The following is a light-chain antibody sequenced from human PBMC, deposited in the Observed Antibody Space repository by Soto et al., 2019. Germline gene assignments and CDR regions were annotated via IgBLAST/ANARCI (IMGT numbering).Light chain of an antibody. CDR2: RAS. CDR3: QQYAGSPPYT. CDR1: QIVSGDY. V-gene: IGKV3-20*01. J-gene: IGKJ2*01. Sequence: EIVLTQSPGTLSLSPGERATLSCRASQIVSGDYLAWYQQIPGQAPRLLIYRASSRVTGIPDRFSGGGSGTDFTLTISRLEPEDSALYYCQQYAGSPPYTFGQGTKLEIK.